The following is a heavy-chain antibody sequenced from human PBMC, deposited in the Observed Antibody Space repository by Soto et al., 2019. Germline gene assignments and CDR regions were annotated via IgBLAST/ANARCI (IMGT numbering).Heavy chain of an antibody. CDR2: IYYSGST. J-gene: IGHJ6*02. CDR1: GGSISSSSYY. V-gene: IGHV4-39*01. D-gene: IGHD1-7*01. CDR3: ARHGGITGTFFGNYYYYGMDV. Sequence: SETLSLTCTVSGGSISSSSYYWGWILQPPGKGLEWIGSIYYSGSTYYNPSLKSRVTISVDTSKNQFSLKLSSVTAADTAVYYCARHGGITGTFFGNYYYYGMDVWGQGTTVTVSS.